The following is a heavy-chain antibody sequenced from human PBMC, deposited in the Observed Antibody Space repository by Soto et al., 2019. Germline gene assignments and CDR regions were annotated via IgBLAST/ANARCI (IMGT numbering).Heavy chain of an antibody. J-gene: IGHJ4*02. CDR3: ARAPIWGPTGDFDY. CDR2: ITPKSGEI. CDR1: GYTFTDYH. V-gene: IGHV1-2*02. D-gene: IGHD1-26*01. Sequence: QVHLVQSGAEVKRPGDSVKVSCKASGYTFTDYHIHWVRQAPGQGLEWMGRITPKSGEIYYSPKFQGRVTLTRYTSISTAYMELTPLRLDDTAVYYCARAPIWGPTGDFDYWGQGTLATVSS.